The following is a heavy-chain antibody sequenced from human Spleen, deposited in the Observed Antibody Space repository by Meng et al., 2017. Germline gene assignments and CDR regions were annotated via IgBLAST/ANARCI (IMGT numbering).Heavy chain of an antibody. Sequence: QGELAQSGAEVKKPGASVKVSCKASGYTFSDYYIHWVRQAPGQGLEWMGRINPNSGGTNSAQKFQGRVTMTRDTSISTAYMELNRLRSDDTAVYYCARDEDISAAGKLFGDYWGQGTLVTVSS. CDR2: INPNSGGT. CDR3: ARDEDISAAGKLFGDY. D-gene: IGHD6-13*01. CDR1: GYTFSDYY. J-gene: IGHJ4*02. V-gene: IGHV1-2*06.